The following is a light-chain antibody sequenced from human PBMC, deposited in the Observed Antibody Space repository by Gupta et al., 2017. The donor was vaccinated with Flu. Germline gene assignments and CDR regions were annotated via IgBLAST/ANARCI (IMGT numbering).Light chain of an antibody. CDR3: CSSPGTYSVI. V-gene: IGLV2-11*01. J-gene: IGLJ2*01. CDR2: DVN. Sequence: SITISCTGTSSDVGAYNHVSRYQHHPGEVPKLIIYDVNRRPAGVPDRFSGSKSGNTASLTISGLQAEDEADYYCCSSPGTYSVIFGGGTKVTVL. CDR1: SSDVGAYNH.